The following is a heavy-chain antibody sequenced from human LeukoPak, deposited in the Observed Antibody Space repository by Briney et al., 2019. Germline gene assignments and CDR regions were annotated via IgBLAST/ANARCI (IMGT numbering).Heavy chain of an antibody. V-gene: IGHV3-7*01. D-gene: IGHD2-15*01. Sequence: EGSLRLSCAASGFTFSNYWMSWVRQAPGKGLEWVANIKQDGSEKYYVDSVKGRFTISRDNANNSLYLQMNSLRAEDTAVYYCGKDSVSTVVAPVATSWGQGTLVTVSS. CDR3: GKDSVSTVVAPVATS. J-gene: IGHJ4*02. CDR2: IKQDGSEK. CDR1: GFTFSNYW.